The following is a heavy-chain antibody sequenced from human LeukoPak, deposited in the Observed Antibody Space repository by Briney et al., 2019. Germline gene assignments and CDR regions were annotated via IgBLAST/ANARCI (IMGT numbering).Heavy chain of an antibody. Sequence: GGSLRLSCAVSGFSINNYWMTWYRQAPGKGLEWVANIKQDGSEKYYGDSVKGRFTISRDNAKNSLYLQMNSLRAEDTAVYYCARGSVYHMLYGYWGQGTLVTVSS. J-gene: IGHJ4*02. CDR2: IKQDGSEK. CDR3: ARGSVYHMLYGY. D-gene: IGHD2-8*01. V-gene: IGHV3-7*01. CDR1: GFSINNYW.